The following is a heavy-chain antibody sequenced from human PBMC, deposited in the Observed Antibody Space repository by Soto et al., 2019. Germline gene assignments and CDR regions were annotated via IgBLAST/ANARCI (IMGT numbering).Heavy chain of an antibody. CDR3: AKVSAYYYDTGHLDY. D-gene: IGHD3-22*01. Sequence: GGSLRLSCAASGFTFSSYGMRWVRQAPGKGLEWVAVISYDGSNKYYADSVKGRFTISRDNSKNTLYLQMNSLRAEDTAVYYCAKVSAYYYDTGHLDYWGQGTLVTVSS. J-gene: IGHJ4*02. V-gene: IGHV3-30*18. CDR2: ISYDGSNK. CDR1: GFTFSSYG.